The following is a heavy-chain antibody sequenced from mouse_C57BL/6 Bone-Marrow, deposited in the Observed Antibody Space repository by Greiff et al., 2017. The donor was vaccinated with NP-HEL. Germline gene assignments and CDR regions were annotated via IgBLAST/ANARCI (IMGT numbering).Heavy chain of an antibody. CDR1: GYTFTSYG. D-gene: IGHD3-2*02. Sequence: QVQLQQSGAELARPGASVKLSCKASGYTFTSYGISWVKQRTGQGLEWIGEIYPRSGNTYYNEKFKGKATLTADKSSSTAYMELRSLTSEDSAVYFCARSGGRRLRPDYWGQGTTLTVSS. CDR3: ARSGGRRLRPDY. V-gene: IGHV1-81*01. J-gene: IGHJ2*01. CDR2: IYPRSGNT.